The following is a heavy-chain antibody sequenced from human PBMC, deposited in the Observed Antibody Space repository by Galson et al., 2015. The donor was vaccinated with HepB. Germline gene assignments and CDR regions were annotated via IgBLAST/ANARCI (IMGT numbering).Heavy chain of an antibody. D-gene: IGHD2/OR15-2a*01. V-gene: IGHV3-23*01. CDR3: AKTGRPVSHYFDY. CDR2: IGETAGDT. CDR1: AFIFSTSD. J-gene: IGHJ4*01. Sequence: LRLSCAGSAFIFSTSDMNWVRQAPGKGLEWVSTIGETAGDTVYADSVKGRFTISRDTSKNTVYLEMSSLRADDTAVYFCAKTGRPVSHYFDYWGHGTLVTVSS.